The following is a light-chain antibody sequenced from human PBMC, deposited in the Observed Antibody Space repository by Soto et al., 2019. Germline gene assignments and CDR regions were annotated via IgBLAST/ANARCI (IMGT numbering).Light chain of an antibody. J-gene: IGLJ3*02. CDR3: CSYAGNSTWV. Sequence: QSALTQPASVSGSPGQSITISCTGTSSDIGSDKLIFWYQHHPGRAPKIMIYEAFKRPSGVSDRFSGSRAGNTASLTISGLRAEDEADYYCCSYAGNSTWVFGGGTKVTVL. CDR1: SSDIGSDKL. V-gene: IGLV2-23*01. CDR2: EAF.